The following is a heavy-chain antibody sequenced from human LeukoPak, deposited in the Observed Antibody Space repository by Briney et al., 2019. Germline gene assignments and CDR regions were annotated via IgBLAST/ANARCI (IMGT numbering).Heavy chain of an antibody. Sequence: SETLSLTCAVYGGSFSGYYWSWIRQPPGKGLEWIGEINHSGSTNYNPSLKSRGTISVDTSKNQFSLKLSSVTAADTALYYCARVQDTAMVRGVDYWGQGTLVTVSS. J-gene: IGHJ4*02. D-gene: IGHD5-18*01. CDR2: INHSGST. CDR1: GGSFSGYY. V-gene: IGHV4-34*01. CDR3: ARVQDTAMVRGVDY.